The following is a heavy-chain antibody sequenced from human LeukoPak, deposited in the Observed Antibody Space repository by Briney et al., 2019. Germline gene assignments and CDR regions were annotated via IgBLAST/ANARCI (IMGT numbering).Heavy chain of an antibody. J-gene: IGHJ6*02. V-gene: IGHV1-69*04. CDR3: ARAKEMATIHYYYYYGMDV. Sequence: SVKVSCKASGGTFSSYAISWVRQAPGQGLEWMGRIIPILGIANYAQKFQGRDTITADKSTSTAYMELSSLRSEDTAVYYCARAKEMATIHYYYYYGMDVWGQGTTVTVSS. D-gene: IGHD5-24*01. CDR2: IIPILGIA. CDR1: GGTFSSYA.